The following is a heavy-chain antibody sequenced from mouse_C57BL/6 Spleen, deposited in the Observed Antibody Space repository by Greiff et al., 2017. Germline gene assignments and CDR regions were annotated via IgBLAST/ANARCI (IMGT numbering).Heavy chain of an antibody. J-gene: IGHJ3*01. Sequence: EVQRVESGPGLVKPSQSLSLTCSVTGYSITSGYYWNWIRQFPGNKLEWMGYISYDGSNNYNPSLKNRISITRDTSKNQFFLKLNSVTTEDTATYYCAREDDYEDYWGQGTLVTVSA. CDR2: ISYDGSN. CDR1: GYSITSGYY. D-gene: IGHD2-4*01. CDR3: AREDDYEDY. V-gene: IGHV3-6*01.